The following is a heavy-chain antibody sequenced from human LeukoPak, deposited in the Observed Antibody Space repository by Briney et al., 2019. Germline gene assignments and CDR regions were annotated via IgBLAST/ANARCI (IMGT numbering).Heavy chain of an antibody. D-gene: IGHD6-13*01. CDR2: IYYSGST. V-gene: IGHV4-31*03. CDR1: GGSISSGDYS. J-gene: IGHJ4*02. CDR3: ARDAGAAAGTRGYFDY. Sequence: SETLSLTCTVSGGSISSGDYSWSWIRQHPGKGLEWIGYIYYSGSTYYNPSLKSRVTISVDTSKNQFSLKLSSVTAADTAVYYCARDAGAAAGTRGYFDYWGQGTLVTVSS.